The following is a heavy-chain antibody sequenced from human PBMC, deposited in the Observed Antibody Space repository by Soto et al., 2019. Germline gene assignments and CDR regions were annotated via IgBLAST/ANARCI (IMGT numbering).Heavy chain of an antibody. V-gene: IGHV3-33*01. CDR2: IWYDGSHK. D-gene: IGHD5-12*01. Sequence: GGSLRLSCAASGFTFSNYGFHWVRQTPGKGLEWVAVIWYDGSHKYYGDSVKGRFAISRDDSRNTLYLQMNSLRVEDTGVYYCARDHSGYYFDYWGQGTLVTVS. J-gene: IGHJ4*02. CDR3: ARDHSGYYFDY. CDR1: GFTFSNYG.